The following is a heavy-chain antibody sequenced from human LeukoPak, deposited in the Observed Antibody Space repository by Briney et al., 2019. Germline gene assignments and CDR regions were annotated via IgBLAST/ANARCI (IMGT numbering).Heavy chain of an antibody. CDR3: ARATVTLDY. CDR2: ISGSGGST. Sequence: GGSLRLSCAAFGFTLSSYAMSWVRQAPGKGLEWVSAISGSGGSTYYADSVKGRFTISRDNAKNSLYLQMNSLRAEDTAVYYCARATVTLDYWGQGTLVTVSS. V-gene: IGHV3-23*01. CDR1: GFTLSSYA. D-gene: IGHD4-17*01. J-gene: IGHJ4*02.